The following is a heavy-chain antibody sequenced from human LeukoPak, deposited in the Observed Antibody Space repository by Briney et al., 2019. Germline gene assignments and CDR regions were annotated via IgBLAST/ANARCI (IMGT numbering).Heavy chain of an antibody. Sequence: SETLSLTCAVYGGSFSGYYWSWIRRPPGKGLEWIGEINHSGSTNYNPSLKSRVTISVDTSKNQFSLKLSSVTAADTAVYYCARAKTGLYYYYGMDVWGQGTTVTVSS. V-gene: IGHV4-34*01. D-gene: IGHD3-10*01. CDR1: GGSFSGYY. CDR2: INHSGST. J-gene: IGHJ6*02. CDR3: ARAKTGLYYYYGMDV.